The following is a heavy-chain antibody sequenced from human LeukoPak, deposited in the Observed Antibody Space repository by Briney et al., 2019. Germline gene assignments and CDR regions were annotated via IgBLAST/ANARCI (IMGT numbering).Heavy chain of an antibody. Sequence: GGSLRLSCVVSGLTFNRCWMNWVRQAPGKGLEWVAHINPDGRDTYYVDSVKGRFTISRDDAQNSMYLQMNSLRVEDTAVYYCTSWGDTTAEYFQRWGQGTLVTVSS. D-gene: IGHD2-21*02. J-gene: IGHJ1*01. CDR3: TSWGDTTAEYFQR. CDR1: GLTFNRCW. CDR2: INPDGRDT. V-gene: IGHV3-7*01.